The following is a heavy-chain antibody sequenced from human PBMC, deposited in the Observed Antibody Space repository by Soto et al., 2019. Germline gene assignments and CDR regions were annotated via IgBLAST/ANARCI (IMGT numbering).Heavy chain of an antibody. V-gene: IGHV3-23*01. CDR1: GFTFGSYA. CDR2: ISQSGGTT. D-gene: IGHD3-10*01. Sequence: VQLLESGGGLVQPGGSLRVSCAASGFTFGSYAMSWVRQAPGKGLEWVSTISQSGGTTYYADSVKGRFTLSRDNSKSTLYLQMNSLRAEDTAVYYCAKYSGNSGGYRVRPYYYYYFMDVWGKGTTVTVSS. CDR3: AKYSGNSGGYRVRPYYYYYFMDV. J-gene: IGHJ6*03.